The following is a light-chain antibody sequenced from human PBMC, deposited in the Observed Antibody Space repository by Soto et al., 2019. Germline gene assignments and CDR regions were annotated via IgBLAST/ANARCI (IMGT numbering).Light chain of an antibody. Sequence: DLQMTQSPSSVSASVGDRVTITCRASQGISNWLAWYQQKPGKAPKLLIYAASSLQGAVPSRFSGRGSGTDFTLTISSLQPEDFATYYCQQANSFPYTFGQGTKLEIK. CDR2: AAS. CDR3: QQANSFPYT. CDR1: QGISNW. J-gene: IGKJ2*01. V-gene: IGKV1D-12*01.